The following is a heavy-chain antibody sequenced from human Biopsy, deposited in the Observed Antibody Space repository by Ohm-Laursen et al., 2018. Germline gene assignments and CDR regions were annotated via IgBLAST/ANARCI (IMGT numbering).Heavy chain of an antibody. Sequence: SVKVSCNASGYSFSTYDVNWVRQARGQGLEWMGWMIPSSGKTGYAQRFQGRVTLTMNTSISTAYMELSGLRSEGTAVYFCARGYSRRVSIFEASIYWFDTWGQGTLVTVSS. CDR3: ARGYSRRVSIFEASIYWFDT. CDR1: GYSFSTYD. V-gene: IGHV1-8*01. D-gene: IGHD6-6*01. J-gene: IGHJ5*02. CDR2: MIPSSGKT.